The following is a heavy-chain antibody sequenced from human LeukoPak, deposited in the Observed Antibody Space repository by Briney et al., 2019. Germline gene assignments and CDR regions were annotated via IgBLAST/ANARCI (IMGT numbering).Heavy chain of an antibody. J-gene: IGHJ4*02. V-gene: IGHV4-31*03. CDR2: INYSGST. Sequence: PSETLSLTCTVSGGSISSGDYYWSWIRQHPGEGLEWIGYINYSGSTYYNPSLKSRVTISVDTSKNQFSLELNSVTAADTAVYHCARTYYDILTGSTLNYFDCWGQGTLVTVSS. CDR3: ARTYYDILTGSTLNYFDC. CDR1: GGSISSGDYY. D-gene: IGHD3-9*01.